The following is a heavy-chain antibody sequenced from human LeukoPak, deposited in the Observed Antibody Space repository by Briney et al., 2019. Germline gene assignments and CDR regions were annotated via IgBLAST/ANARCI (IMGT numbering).Heavy chain of an antibody. CDR3: AKDRGKLTY. Sequence: PGGSLRLSCAASGFTFSSYAMSWVRQAPGKGLEWVAAISGSGGSTYYADSVKGRFTIPRDNSKNTLYLQMSSLRAEDTAVYYCAKDRGKLTYWGQGTLVTVSS. J-gene: IGHJ4*02. CDR2: ISGSGGST. CDR1: GFTFSSYA. D-gene: IGHD4/OR15-4a*01. V-gene: IGHV3-23*01.